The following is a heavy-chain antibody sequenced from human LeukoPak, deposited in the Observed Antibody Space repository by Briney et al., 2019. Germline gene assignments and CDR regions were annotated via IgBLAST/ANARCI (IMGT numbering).Heavy chain of an antibody. CDR2: TFPGDSEA. V-gene: IGHV5-51*01. CDR1: GYTFSKYW. Sequence: GESLRISFRASGYTFSKYWIGWVRQMPGKGLEWMGLTFPGDSEARYSPSFEGQVTISADKSIDTAYLQWSSLKASDTAMYYCATLGGRSTLWYKGAFDFWGQGTMVIVST. D-gene: IGHD1-14*01. CDR3: ATLGGRSTLWYKGAFDF. J-gene: IGHJ3*01.